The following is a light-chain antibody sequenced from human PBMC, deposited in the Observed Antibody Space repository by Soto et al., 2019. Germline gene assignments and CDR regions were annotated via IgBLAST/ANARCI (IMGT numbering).Light chain of an antibody. J-gene: IGKJ1*01. CDR1: QSVSSYY. Sequence: IVLTQSPATLSLSPGERASLSCRASQSVSSYYLAWYQQKPGQAPRLLIYAASSRATGIPDRFSGGGSGTDFTLTISRLEPEDFAVYYCQQCGSSPWTFGQGTKVDI. CDR3: QQCGSSPWT. V-gene: IGKV3-20*01. CDR2: AAS.